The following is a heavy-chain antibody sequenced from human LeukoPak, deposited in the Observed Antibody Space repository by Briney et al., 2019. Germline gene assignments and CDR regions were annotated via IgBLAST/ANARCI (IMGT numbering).Heavy chain of an antibody. CDR1: GYTFTSYG. V-gene: IGHV1-18*01. D-gene: IGHD2-2*01. Sequence: GASVKVSCKASGYTFTSYGISWVRQAPGQGLEWMGWISAYNGNTNYAQKLQGRVTMTTDISTSTAYMELRSLRSDDTAVYYCARDWDCSSTSCYDDYWGQGTLVTVSS. CDR3: ARDWDCSSTSCYDDY. J-gene: IGHJ4*02. CDR2: ISAYNGNT.